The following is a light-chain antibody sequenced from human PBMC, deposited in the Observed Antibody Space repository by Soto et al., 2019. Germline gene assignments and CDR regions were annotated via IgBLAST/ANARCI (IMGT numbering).Light chain of an antibody. J-gene: IGLJ1*01. CDR1: SSDVGYYNH. CDR2: DVR. Sequence: QSALTQPASVSGSPGQSITISCTGTSSDVGYYNHVSWYQQHPGKAPKLMIYDVRNRPSGVSNRFSGSKSGNTASLTISGLQAEDEADYYCSSYTSSSTYVFGTGTKLTVL. V-gene: IGLV2-14*03. CDR3: SSYTSSSTYV.